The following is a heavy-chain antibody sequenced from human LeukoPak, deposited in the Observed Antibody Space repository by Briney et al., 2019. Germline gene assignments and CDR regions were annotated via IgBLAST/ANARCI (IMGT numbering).Heavy chain of an antibody. J-gene: IGHJ3*02. V-gene: IGHV3-21*01. D-gene: IGHD1-1*01. Sequence: GGSLRLSCAASGFTFSSYSMNWVRQAPGKGLEWLSSISSSSSYIYYADSVKGRFTISRDNAKNSLFLQMNSLRGDDTAVYYCARDRYNYGAHDAFDIWGQGTVVTVSS. CDR3: ARDRYNYGAHDAFDI. CDR1: GFTFSSYS. CDR2: ISSSSSYI.